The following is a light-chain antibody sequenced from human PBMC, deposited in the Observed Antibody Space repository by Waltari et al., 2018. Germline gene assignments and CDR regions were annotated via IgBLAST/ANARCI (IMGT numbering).Light chain of an antibody. J-gene: IGKJ4*01. CDR2: GAS. CDR1: QSVSSN. V-gene: IGKV3D-15*01. Sequence: EIVMTQSPATLSVSPGERATLSCRASQSVSSNLAWYQQKPGQAPRLLMYGASTRATCIPARFSGSGSGTEFTLTISSLQSEDFALYYCQQYNNWPPRATFGGGTKVELK. CDR3: QQYNNWPPRAT.